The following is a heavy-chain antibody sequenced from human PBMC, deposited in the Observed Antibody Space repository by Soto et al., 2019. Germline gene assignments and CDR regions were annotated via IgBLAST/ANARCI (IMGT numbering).Heavy chain of an antibody. D-gene: IGHD2-2*01. CDR1: GYTFTSYG. Sequence: ASVKVSCTASGYTFTSYGISWVRQAPGQGLEWMGWISAYNGNTNYAQKLQGRVTMTTDTSTSTAHMELRSLRSDDTAVYYCAREEVDDIVVVPAAMGGNWFDPWGQGTLVTVSS. CDR3: AREEVDDIVVVPAAMGGNWFDP. CDR2: ISAYNGNT. J-gene: IGHJ5*02. V-gene: IGHV1-18*01.